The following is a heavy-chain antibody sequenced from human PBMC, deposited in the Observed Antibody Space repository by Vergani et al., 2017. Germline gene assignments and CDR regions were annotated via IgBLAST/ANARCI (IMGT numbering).Heavy chain of an antibody. J-gene: IGHJ4*02. CDR3: ARLRAVAGTYYFDY. Sequence: QLQLQESGPGLVKPSETLSLTCTVSGSSISSSSYYWGWIRQPPGKGLEWIGSIYYSGSTYYNPSLKSRVTISVDTSKNQFSLKLSSVTAADTAVYYCARLRAVAGTYYFDYWGQGTLVTVSS. CDR2: IYYSGST. V-gene: IGHV4-39*01. CDR1: GSSISSSSYY. D-gene: IGHD6-19*01.